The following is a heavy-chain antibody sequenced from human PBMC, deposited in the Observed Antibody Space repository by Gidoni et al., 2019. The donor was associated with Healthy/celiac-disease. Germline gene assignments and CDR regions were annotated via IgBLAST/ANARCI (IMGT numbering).Heavy chain of an antibody. CDR2: INHSGST. D-gene: IGHD6-13*01. Sequence: QVQLQQWGAGLLKPSETLSLTCAVYGGSFSGYYWRWIRQPPGKGLEWIGEINHSGSTNYNPSLKSRVTISVDTSKNQCSLKLSSVTAADTAVYYCARGPFKQQLVPLDYWGQGTLVTVSS. J-gene: IGHJ4*02. V-gene: IGHV4-34*01. CDR1: GGSFSGYY. CDR3: ARGPFKQQLVPLDY.